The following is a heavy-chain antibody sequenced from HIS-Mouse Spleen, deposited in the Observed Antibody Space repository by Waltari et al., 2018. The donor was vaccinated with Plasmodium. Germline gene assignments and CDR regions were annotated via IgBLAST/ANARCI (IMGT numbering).Heavy chain of an antibody. V-gene: IGHV1-24*01. CDR2: FDPEEGET. Sequence: QVQLVQSGAEVKKPGASVKVSCRVSGYTRTELSMHRVRQAPGKGLDWVGGFDPEEGETIYAHKFQGRVTMTEDTSTDTAYMELSSLRSEDTAVYYCATEARVGATTTYWFDPWGQGTLVTVSS. D-gene: IGHD1-26*01. CDR1: GYTRTELS. J-gene: IGHJ5*02. CDR3: ATEARVGATTTYWFDP.